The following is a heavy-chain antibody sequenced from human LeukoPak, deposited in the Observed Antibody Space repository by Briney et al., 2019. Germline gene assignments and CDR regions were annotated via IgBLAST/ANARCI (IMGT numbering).Heavy chain of an antibody. D-gene: IGHD3-22*01. V-gene: IGHV4-39*07. CDR2: FNKVGGP. J-gene: IGHJ6*03. Sequence: SETLSLTCTVSGGSISSSSYYWGWIRQPPGKGLNGVGGFNKVGGPSYNPSLKSRVTISVDTSKNQFSLKLSSVTAADTAVYYCASPVLPYYYDSSGPAWYYYYYMDVWGKGTTVTVSS. CDR3: ASPVLPYYYDSSGPAWYYYYYMDV. CDR1: GGSISSSSYY.